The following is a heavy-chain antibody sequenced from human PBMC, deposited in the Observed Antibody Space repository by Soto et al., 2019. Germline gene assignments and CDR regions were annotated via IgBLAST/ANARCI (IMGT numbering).Heavy chain of an antibody. V-gene: IGHV4-59*01. CDR1: GGSIISYY. CDR3: ARCLAVDTAMVGYYYYGMDV. D-gene: IGHD5-18*01. Sequence: SETLSLTCTVSGGSIISYYWSWIRQPPGKGLEWIGYIYYSGSTNYNPSLKSRVTISVDTSKNQFSLKLSSVTAADTAVYYCARCLAVDTAMVGYYYYGMDVWGQGTTVTVS. J-gene: IGHJ6*02. CDR2: IYYSGST.